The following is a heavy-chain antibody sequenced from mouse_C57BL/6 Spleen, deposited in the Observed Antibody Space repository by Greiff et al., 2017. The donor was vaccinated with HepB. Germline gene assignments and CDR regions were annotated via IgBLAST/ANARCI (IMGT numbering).Heavy chain of an antibody. V-gene: IGHV5-17*01. CDR2: ISSGSSTI. J-gene: IGHJ2*01. CDR3: ARAYSNYVGY. Sequence: EVQLQESGGGLVKPGGSLKLSCAASGFTFSDYGMHWVRQAPEKGLEWVAYISSGSSTIYYADTVKGRFTISRDNAKNTLFLQMTSLRSEDTAMYYCARAYSNYVGYWGQGTTLTVSS. D-gene: IGHD2-5*01. CDR1: GFTFSDYG.